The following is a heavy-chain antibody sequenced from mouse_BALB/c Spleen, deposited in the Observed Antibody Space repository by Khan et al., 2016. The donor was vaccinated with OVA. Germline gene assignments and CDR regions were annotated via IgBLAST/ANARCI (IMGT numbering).Heavy chain of an antibody. CDR2: ISYSGNT. V-gene: IGHV3-2*02. Sequence: EVQLVESGPGLVKPSQSLSLTCTVTGYSITSDYAWNWIRQFPGNKLEWMASISYSGNTNYNPSLKSRISITRDTSKNQFFLQLNSVTTEDTATYYCARDYGSSYLFFDYWGQGTTLTVSS. CDR3: ARDYGSSYLFFDY. J-gene: IGHJ2*01. CDR1: GYSITSDYA. D-gene: IGHD1-1*01.